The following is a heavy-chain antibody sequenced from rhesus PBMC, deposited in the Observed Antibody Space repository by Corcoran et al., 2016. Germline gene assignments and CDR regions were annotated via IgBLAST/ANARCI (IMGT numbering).Heavy chain of an antibody. CDR1: GGSFSSYW. Sequence: QVQLQESGPGLVKPSETLSLTCAVSGGSFSSYWWSWIRHPPGKGLEWIGEINVNSGTTTYNPSLTSRITISKGRSKSQFSLKLSSVTAADTAVYYCARPLWTGAFLFGYWGQGVLVTVSS. V-gene: IGHV4-80*01. J-gene: IGHJ4*01. D-gene: IGHD3-3*01. CDR3: ARPLWTGAFLFGY. CDR2: INVNSGTT.